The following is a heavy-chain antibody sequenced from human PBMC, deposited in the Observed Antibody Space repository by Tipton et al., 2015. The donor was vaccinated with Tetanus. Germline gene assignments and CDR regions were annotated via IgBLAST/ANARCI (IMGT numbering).Heavy chain of an antibody. CDR2: IYYSGST. D-gene: IGHD5-24*01. V-gene: IGHV4-59*01. CDR3: AGYRVGGGGRGY. Sequence: TLSLTCTVSGGSISSYYWSWIRQPPGKGLEWIGYIYYSGSTNYNPSLKSRVTISVDTSKNQFSLKLSSVTAADTAVYFCAGYRVGGGGRGYWGQGTLVTVSS. CDR1: GGSISSYY. J-gene: IGHJ4*02.